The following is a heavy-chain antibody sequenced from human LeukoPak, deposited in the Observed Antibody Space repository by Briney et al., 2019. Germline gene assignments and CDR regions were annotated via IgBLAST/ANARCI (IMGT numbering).Heavy chain of an antibody. V-gene: IGHV3-21*01. D-gene: IGHD6-6*01. J-gene: IGHJ3*02. CDR1: GFTFSSYS. Sequence: GGSLRLSCAASGFTFSSYSMNWVRQAPGKGLEWVSSISSSSSYIYYADSVKGRFTISRDNAKNSLYLQMNSLRAEDTAVYYCARDHESIAARNTKGGDAFDIWGQGTMVTVSS. CDR3: ARDHESIAARNTKGGDAFDI. CDR2: ISSSSSYI.